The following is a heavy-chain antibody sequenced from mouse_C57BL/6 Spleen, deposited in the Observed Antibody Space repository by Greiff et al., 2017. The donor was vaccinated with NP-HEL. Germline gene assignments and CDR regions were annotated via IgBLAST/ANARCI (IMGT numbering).Heavy chain of an antibody. CDR3: TRNYAWYFDD. J-gene: IGHJ1*03. Sequence: VQLQQSGAELVRPGASVTLSCKASGYTFTDYEMHWVKQTPVHGLEWIGAIDPETGGTAYNQKFKGKAILTADKSSSTAYMELRSLTSEDSAVYYCTRNYAWYFDDWGTGTTVTVSS. D-gene: IGHD1-1*01. CDR1: GYTFTDYE. V-gene: IGHV1-15*01. CDR2: IDPETGGT.